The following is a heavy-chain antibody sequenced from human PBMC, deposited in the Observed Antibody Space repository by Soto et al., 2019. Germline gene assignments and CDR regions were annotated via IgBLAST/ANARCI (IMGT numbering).Heavy chain of an antibody. D-gene: IGHD1-26*01. Sequence: GGSLRLSCAASGFTFDDYAMHWVRQAPGKGLEWVSLISWDGGSTYYADSVKGRFTISRDNSKNSLYLQMNSLRAEDTAMYYCARVDVGATTWFDPWRQGTLVTVSS. J-gene: IGHJ5*02. CDR1: GFTFDDYA. V-gene: IGHV3-43D*04. CDR2: ISWDGGST. CDR3: ARVDVGATTWFDP.